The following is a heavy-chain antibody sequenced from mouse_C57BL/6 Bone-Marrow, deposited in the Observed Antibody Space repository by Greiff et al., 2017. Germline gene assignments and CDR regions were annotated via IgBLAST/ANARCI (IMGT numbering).Heavy chain of an antibody. J-gene: IGHJ2*01. CDR3: ARLTTVVADY. CDR2: IYPNNGGT. Sequence: DVKLQESGPELVKPGASVKMSCKASGYTFTDYYMHWVKQSHGKSLEWIGYIYPNNGGTGSNQQFTGKATLTVDTSSSPAYMELRNLPAEDSAVYYCARLTTVVADYWGQGTTLTVSS. D-gene: IGHD1-1*01. CDR1: GYTFTDYY. V-gene: IGHV1-34*01.